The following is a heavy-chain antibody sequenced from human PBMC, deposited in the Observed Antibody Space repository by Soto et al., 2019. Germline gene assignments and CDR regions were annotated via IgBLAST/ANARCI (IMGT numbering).Heavy chain of an antibody. J-gene: IGHJ5*02. CDR3: APLGGDGYCSSTSWGPGWFDP. D-gene: IGHD2-2*03. Sequence: SVKVSCKASGGTFSSYAISWVRQAPGQGLEWMGGIIPIFGTANYAQKFQGRVTITADESTSTAYMELSSLRSEDTAVYYCAPLGGDGYCSSTSWGPGWFDPWGQGNLVTVAS. CDR1: GGTFSSYA. CDR2: IIPIFGTA. V-gene: IGHV1-69*13.